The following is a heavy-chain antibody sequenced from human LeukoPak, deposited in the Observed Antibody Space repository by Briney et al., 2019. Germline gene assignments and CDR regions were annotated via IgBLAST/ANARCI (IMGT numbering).Heavy chain of an antibody. J-gene: IGHJ4*02. D-gene: IGHD1-26*01. Sequence: PSETLSLTCTVSGGSLSSYYWSWIRQPPGKGLEWIGYIYYSGSTNYNPSLKSRVTISVDTSKNQFSLKLSSMTAADMAVYYCARRQDSGSYYVGFDYWGQGTLVTVSS. CDR1: GGSLSSYY. V-gene: IGHV4-59*08. CDR2: IYYSGST. CDR3: ARRQDSGSYYVGFDY.